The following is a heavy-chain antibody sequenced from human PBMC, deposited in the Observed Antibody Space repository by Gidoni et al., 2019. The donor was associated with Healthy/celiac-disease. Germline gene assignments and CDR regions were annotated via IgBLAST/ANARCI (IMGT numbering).Heavy chain of an antibody. CDR2: IYYSGST. V-gene: IGHV4-61*01. D-gene: IGHD2-8*02. CDR3: ARFPIWSGQDY. Sequence: QVQLQESGPGLVKPSETLSLTCTVSGGSVSSGSYYWSWIRQPPGKGLEWIGYIYYSGSTNYNPSLKSRVTISVDTSKNQFSLKLSSVTAADTAVYYWARFPIWSGQDYWGQGTLVTVSS. J-gene: IGHJ4*02. CDR1: GGSVSSGSYY.